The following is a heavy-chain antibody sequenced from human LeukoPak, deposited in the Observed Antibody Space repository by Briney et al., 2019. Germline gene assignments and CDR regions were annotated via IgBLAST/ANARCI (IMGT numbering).Heavy chain of an antibody. D-gene: IGHD6-19*01. CDR2: IIPIFGTA. Sequence: ALVKVSCKASGGTFSSYAISWVRQAPGQGLEWMGGIIPIFGTANYAQKFQGRVTITADESTSTAYMELSSLRSEDTAVYYCARDRNSGWPFDYWGQGTLVTVSS. CDR3: ARDRNSGWPFDY. CDR1: GGTFSSYA. V-gene: IGHV1-69*13. J-gene: IGHJ4*02.